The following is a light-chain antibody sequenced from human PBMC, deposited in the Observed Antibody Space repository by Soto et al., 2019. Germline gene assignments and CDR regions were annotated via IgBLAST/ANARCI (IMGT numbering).Light chain of an antibody. CDR3: QPYASSPVT. CDR1: QSVSKNY. Sequence: ENVLTQSPGTLSLSPGDRASLSCRASQSVSKNYLAWHQQRPGQAPRLLIFGASNRATGVPDRFTGSAFGTEFILTISRLEPEDFALYFCQPYASSPVTFGGGTKLEI. CDR2: GAS. J-gene: IGKJ4*01. V-gene: IGKV3-20*01.